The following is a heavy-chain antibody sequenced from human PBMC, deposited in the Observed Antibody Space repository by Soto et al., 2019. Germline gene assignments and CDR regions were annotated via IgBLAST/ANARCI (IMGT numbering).Heavy chain of an antibody. CDR2: IYPGDSDT. Sequence: PGESLKISCKGSGYSFTSYWIGWVCQMPGKGLEWMGIIYPGDSDTRYSPSFQGQVTISADKSISTAYLQWSSLKASDTAMYYCARLRYCSGGSCYSSTINPLNWFDPWGQGTLVTVSS. CDR1: GYSFTSYW. V-gene: IGHV5-51*01. D-gene: IGHD2-15*01. CDR3: ARLRYCSGGSCYSSTINPLNWFDP. J-gene: IGHJ5*02.